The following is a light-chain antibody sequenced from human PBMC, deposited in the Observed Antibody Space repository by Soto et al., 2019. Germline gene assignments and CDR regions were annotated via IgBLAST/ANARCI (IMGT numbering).Light chain of an antibody. V-gene: IGKV3-11*01. J-gene: IGKJ4*01. CDR3: QQRRTWPLT. CDR1: QSVSSS. Sequence: EIVLTQSPGTLSLSPGERATLSSRASQSVSSSLAWYQQKPGQAPRLLIYGASSRATGIPDRYSGSGSGTDFTLTISSLEPEDFAVYYCQQRRTWPLTFGGGTKVDIK. CDR2: GAS.